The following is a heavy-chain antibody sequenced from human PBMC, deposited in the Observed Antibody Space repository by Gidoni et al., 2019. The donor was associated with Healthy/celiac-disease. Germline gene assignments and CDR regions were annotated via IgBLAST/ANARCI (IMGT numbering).Heavy chain of an antibody. CDR2: INSDGSST. CDR3: ARGGRDLYSYGAEVDY. D-gene: IGHD5-18*01. J-gene: IGHJ4*02. CDR1: GFTFSSHW. Sequence: EVQLVEAGGGLVQPGGSLMLSCAASGFTFSSHWMHWVRQAPGKGLVWVSRINSDGSSTSYADSVKGRFTISRDNAKNTLYLQMNSLRAEDTAVYYCARGGRDLYSYGAEVDYWGQGTLVTVSS. V-gene: IGHV3-74*01.